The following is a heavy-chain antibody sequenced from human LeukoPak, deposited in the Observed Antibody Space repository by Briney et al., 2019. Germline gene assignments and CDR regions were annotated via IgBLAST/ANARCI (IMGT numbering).Heavy chain of an antibody. CDR1: GGSFSGYY. CDR2: INHSGST. D-gene: IGHD3-10*01. CDR3: ARRGGLLWFGETPVDY. V-gene: IGHV4-34*01. J-gene: IGHJ4*02. Sequence: SETLSLTCAVYGGSFSGYYWSWIRQPPGKGLEWIGEINHSGSTNYNPSLKSRVTISVDTSKNQFSLKLSSVTAADTAVYYCARRGGLLWFGETPVDYWGQGTLVTVSS.